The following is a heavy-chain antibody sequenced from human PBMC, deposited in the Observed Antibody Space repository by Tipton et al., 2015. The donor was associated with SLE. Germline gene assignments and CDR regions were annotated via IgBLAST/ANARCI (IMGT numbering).Heavy chain of an antibody. CDR3: AGRGDLVVVTSYFDY. D-gene: IGHD2-21*02. CDR2: IFYRGSA. V-gene: IGHV4-59*12. CDR1: GVSISSYS. Sequence: TLSLTCNVSGVSISSYSWSWIRRPPGKGLEWIGSIFYRGSAYYNPSLESRVTISRDTPKNQFSLKLSSVTAADTAVYYCAGRGDLVVVTSYFDYWGQGTLVTVSS. J-gene: IGHJ4*02.